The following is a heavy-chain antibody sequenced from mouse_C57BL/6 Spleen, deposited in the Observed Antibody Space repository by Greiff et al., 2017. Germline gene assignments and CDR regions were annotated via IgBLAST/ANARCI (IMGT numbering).Heavy chain of an antibody. D-gene: IGHD2-2*01. CDR2: ISDGGSYT. Sequence: EVQRVESGGGLVKPGGSLKLSCAASGFTFSSYAMSWVRQTPEKRLEWVATISDGGSYTYYPDNVKGRFTISRDNAKNNLYLQMSHLKSEDTAMYYCARGRGRDGYDFDVWGTGTTVTVSS. CDR3: ARGRGRDGYDFDV. CDR1: GFTFSSYA. V-gene: IGHV5-4*01. J-gene: IGHJ1*03.